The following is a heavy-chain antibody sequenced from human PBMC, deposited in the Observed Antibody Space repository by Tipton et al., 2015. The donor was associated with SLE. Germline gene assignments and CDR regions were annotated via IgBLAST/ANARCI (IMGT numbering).Heavy chain of an antibody. Sequence: SLRLSCAASGFTFRSFGMHWVRQAPGKGLEWVAAIWYDGSNKYYADSVKGRFTISRDDAKNSLYLQMNSLRDDDTAIYYCARDYGDYGVGFDYWGQGILVTVSS. CDR1: GFTFRSFG. D-gene: IGHD4-17*01. CDR3: ARDYGDYGVGFDY. V-gene: IGHV3-33*01. J-gene: IGHJ4*02. CDR2: IWYDGSNK.